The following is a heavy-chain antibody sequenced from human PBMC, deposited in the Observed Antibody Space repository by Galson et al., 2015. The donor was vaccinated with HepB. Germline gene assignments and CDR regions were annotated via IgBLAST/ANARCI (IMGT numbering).Heavy chain of an antibody. D-gene: IGHD3-22*01. CDR3: ATYEYYYETSAYYA. CDR1: GGSFTSYA. CDR2: IIPISGTT. J-gene: IGHJ5*02. V-gene: IGHV1-69*13. Sequence: SVKVSCKASGGSFTSYAISWVRQAPGQGLEWMGGIIPISGTTNYAQKFQGRVTITADESAMTLYMSLSSLRSEDTAVYFCATYEYYYETSAYYAWGQGTLVTVSS.